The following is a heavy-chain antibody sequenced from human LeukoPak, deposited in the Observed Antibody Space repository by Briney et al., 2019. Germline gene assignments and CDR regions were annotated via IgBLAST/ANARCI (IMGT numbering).Heavy chain of an antibody. CDR3: AREKLTTVTPFQEYYFDY. V-gene: IGHV4-31*03. D-gene: IGHD4-17*01. Sequence: SETLSLTCTVSGGSVSSGGYYWSWIRQHPGKGLEWIGYIYYSGSTYYNPSLKSRVTISVDTSKNQFSLKLSSVTAADTAVYYCAREKLTTVTPFQEYYFDYWGQGTLVTVSS. CDR2: IYYSGST. CDR1: GGSVSSGGYY. J-gene: IGHJ4*02.